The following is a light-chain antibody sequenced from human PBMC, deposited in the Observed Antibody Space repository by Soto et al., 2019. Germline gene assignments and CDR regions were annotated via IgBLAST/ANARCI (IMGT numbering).Light chain of an antibody. CDR3: LQYNNWPPWT. Sequence: EIVMTQSPATLSVSPGERATLSCRAGQNIYSNVACYQQRPGQAPRLLMYRASTRAPGIPARFSGSGSGTEFTLTISGLPSDDFTVYSCLQYNNWPPWTFGQGTKVDIK. CDR2: RAS. J-gene: IGKJ1*01. V-gene: IGKV3-15*01. CDR1: QNIYSN.